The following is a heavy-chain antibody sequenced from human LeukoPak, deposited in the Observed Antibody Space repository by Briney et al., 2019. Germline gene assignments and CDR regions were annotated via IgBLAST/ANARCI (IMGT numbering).Heavy chain of an antibody. V-gene: IGHV4-34*01. Sequence: SETLSLTCAVYGGSFSGYYWSWIRQPPGKGLEWIGEINHSGSTNYNPSPKSRVTISVDTTKNQFSLKLSSGIPADTAVFYLCGPGYSSGWYFFGLSAFDIWGQGTMVTVSS. CDR1: GGSFSGYY. D-gene: IGHD6-19*01. CDR2: INHSGST. CDR3: CGPGYSSGWYFFGLSAFDI. J-gene: IGHJ3*02.